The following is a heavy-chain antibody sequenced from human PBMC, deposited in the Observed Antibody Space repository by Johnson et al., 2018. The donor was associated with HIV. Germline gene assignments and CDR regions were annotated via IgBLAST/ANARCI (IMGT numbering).Heavy chain of an antibody. CDR2: INWNGGST. CDR1: GFTFDDYG. D-gene: IGHD3-22*01. V-gene: IGHV3-20*04. J-gene: IGHJ3*02. Sequence: VQLVESGGGVVRPGGSLRLSCVVSGFTFDDYGMSWVRQAPGKGLEWVSGINWNGGSTGYADSVKGRFTISRDNAKNSLYLQMNSLRAEDTALYYCARDTDYYDSSGYVGIAFDIWGQGTMVTVSS. CDR3: ARDTDYYDSSGYVGIAFDI.